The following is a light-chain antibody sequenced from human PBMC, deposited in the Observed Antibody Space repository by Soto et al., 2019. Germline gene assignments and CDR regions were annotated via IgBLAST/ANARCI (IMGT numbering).Light chain of an antibody. J-gene: IGKJ2*01. CDR3: QQYDPSPVT. V-gene: IGKV3-20*01. CDR2: GAS. Sequence: IVLTQSPGTLSLSPGERATLSCGASQSVSASYLAWYQQKPGQSPRLLIYGASRRATGIPDRFSDGGSGTDFTLTISRLEPEDFAVYYCQQYDPSPVTFGQGAKVPIK. CDR1: QSVSASY.